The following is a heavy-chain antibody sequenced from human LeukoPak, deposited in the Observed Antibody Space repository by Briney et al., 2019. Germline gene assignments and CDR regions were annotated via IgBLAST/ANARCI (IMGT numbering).Heavy chain of an antibody. V-gene: IGHV3-48*03. D-gene: IGHD3-16*01. CDR1: GFTFSTYE. J-gene: IGHJ4*02. Sequence: PGGFLRLSCTASGFTFSTYEMNWVRQAPGKGLEWVSYISSRGATIYYADSVKGRFTISRDDAKNSLYLQMNSLRADDTGVYYCARTWGDYWGQGTLVTVSS. CDR3: ARTWGDY. CDR2: ISSRGATI.